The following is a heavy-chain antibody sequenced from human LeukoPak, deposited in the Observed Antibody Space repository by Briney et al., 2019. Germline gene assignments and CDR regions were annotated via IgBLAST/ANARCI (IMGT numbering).Heavy chain of an antibody. CDR2: ISGSGDRT. Sequence: GGSLRLSCAASGFTFSSYAMSWARQAPGKGLEWVSAISGSGDRTYYADSVKGRFTISRDNSKDTLYVQMNSLRAEDTAVYYCAKDWGTTTVNYFDYWGREPWSPSPQ. J-gene: IGHJ4*02. CDR3: AKDWGTTTVNYFDY. D-gene: IGHD4-17*01. V-gene: IGHV3-23*01. CDR1: GFTFSSYA.